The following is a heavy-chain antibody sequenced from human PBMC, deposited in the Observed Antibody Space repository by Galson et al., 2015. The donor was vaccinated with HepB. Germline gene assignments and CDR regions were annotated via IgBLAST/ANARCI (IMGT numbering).Heavy chain of an antibody. V-gene: IGHV4-30-4*01. D-gene: IGHD2-2*01. CDR2: IYYSGIT. CDR3: ASPLVVVPAANDAFDF. J-gene: IGHJ3*01. CDR1: GGSISSPDYY. Sequence: TLSLTCTVSGGSISSPDYYLSWIRLPPGKGLEWIGYIYYSGITYYNPSLKSRVTMSVDTSKNQFSLNLSSVTAADTAVYYCASPLVVVPAANDAFDFWGQGTMVTVSS.